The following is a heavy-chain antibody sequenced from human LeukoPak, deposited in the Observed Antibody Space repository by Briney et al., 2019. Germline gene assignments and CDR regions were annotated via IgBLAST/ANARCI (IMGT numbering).Heavy chain of an antibody. CDR2: VYHTGRT. CDR3: ARRDPDSTGHLYYFDY. D-gene: IGHD3-22*01. V-gene: IGHV4-59*08. J-gene: IGHJ4*02. Sequence: SETLSLTCIVSGGSIGTYCWSWIRQPPGKGLEWIGSVYHTGRTNYNPSLKSRVTISVDTSRNQFSLKLSSVTAADTAVYYCARRDPDSTGHLYYFDYWGQGTLVTVSS. CDR1: GGSIGTYC.